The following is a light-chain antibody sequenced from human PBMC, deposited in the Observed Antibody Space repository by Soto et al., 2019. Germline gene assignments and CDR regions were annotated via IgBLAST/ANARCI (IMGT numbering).Light chain of an antibody. J-gene: IGLJ1*01. Sequence: QSVLTQPASVSGSPGQSITISCTGTSSDVGAYNFVSWYQQHPGKVPKLMIFDVSSRPSGVSDRFSGSKSGNTASLTISWLQAEDECAYYCSSYTSSSTHVFGSGTKLTVL. V-gene: IGLV2-14*03. CDR3: SSYTSSSTHV. CDR1: SSDVGAYNF. CDR2: DVS.